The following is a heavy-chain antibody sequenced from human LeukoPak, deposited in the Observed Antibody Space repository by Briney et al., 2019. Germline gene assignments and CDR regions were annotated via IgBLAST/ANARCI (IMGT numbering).Heavy chain of an antibody. CDR3: AREAPQSLPYYYYMDV. CDR2: INPSGGST. J-gene: IGHJ6*03. Sequence: ASVKVSCKASGYTFTSYYMHWVRQAPGQGLEWMGIINPSGGSTSYAQKFQGRVTMTRDMPTSTVYMELSSLRSEDTAVYYCAREAPQSLPYYYYMDVWGKGTTVTVSS. V-gene: IGHV1-46*01. CDR1: GYTFTSYY.